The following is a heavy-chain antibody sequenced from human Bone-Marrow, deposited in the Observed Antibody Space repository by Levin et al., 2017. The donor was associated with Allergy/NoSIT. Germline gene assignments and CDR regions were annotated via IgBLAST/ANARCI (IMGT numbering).Heavy chain of an antibody. CDR1: GASLRRDF. J-gene: IGHJ2*01. V-gene: IGHV4-59*01. CDR2: VSDGGTP. CDR3: VRESGPTWYFDL. Sequence: SQTLSLTCSVSGASLRRDFWTWIRQPPGKGLEWVGYVSDGGTPIYNPSLESRVTISLDIPKSQFSLEMTSVTPDDTAVYYCVRESGPTWYFDLWGRGTLVTVSS. D-gene: IGHD1-26*01.